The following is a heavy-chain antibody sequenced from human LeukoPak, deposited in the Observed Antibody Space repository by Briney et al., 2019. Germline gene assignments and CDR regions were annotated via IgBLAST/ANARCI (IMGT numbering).Heavy chain of an antibody. V-gene: IGHV7-4-1*02. CDR2: INTNTGNP. J-gene: IGHJ4*02. CDR3: ASSYGSGSHNREGYFDY. CDR1: GYTFTSYA. Sequence: ASVKVSCKASGYTFTSYAMNWVRQAPGQGLEWMGWINTNTGNPTYAQGFTGRFVFSLDTSVSTAYLQISSLKAEDTAVYYCASSYGSGSHNREGYFDYWGQGTLVTVSS. D-gene: IGHD3-10*01.